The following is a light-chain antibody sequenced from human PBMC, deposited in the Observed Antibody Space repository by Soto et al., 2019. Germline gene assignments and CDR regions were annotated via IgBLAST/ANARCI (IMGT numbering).Light chain of an antibody. CDR2: DAS. CDR1: QTISSS. Sequence: EVVLTQSPATLSVSPGDRATLSCRASQTISSSLAWYQQKPGQSPRLLIYDASNRASGVPPRFSGSGSGTDFTLTISRLEPEDFVVYYCQQYGSSPPLTFGGGTKVDIK. CDR3: QQYGSSPPLT. J-gene: IGKJ4*01. V-gene: IGKV3-20*01.